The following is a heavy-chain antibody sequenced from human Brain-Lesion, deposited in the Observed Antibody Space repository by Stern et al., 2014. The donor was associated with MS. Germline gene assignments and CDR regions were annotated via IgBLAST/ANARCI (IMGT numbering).Heavy chain of an antibody. CDR2: IFKSGST. CDR3: ARGRVVPGFQYYATDV. J-gene: IGHJ6*02. Sequence: VQLVESGPGLVKPSQTLSLSCTVSGGSISSGGYYWSWIRQPAGKGLEWIGRIFKSGSTSYNPSLKSRVTISIDTSKTQFSLRLNSRTAADTAVYYCARGRVVPGFQYYATDVWGQGTTVIVSS. CDR1: GGSISSGGYY. D-gene: IGHD2-2*01. V-gene: IGHV4-61*02.